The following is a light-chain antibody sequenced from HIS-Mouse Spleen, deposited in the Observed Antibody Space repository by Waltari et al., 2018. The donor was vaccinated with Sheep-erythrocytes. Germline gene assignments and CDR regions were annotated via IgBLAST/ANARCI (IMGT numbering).Light chain of an antibody. J-gene: IGLJ3*02. CDR3: CSYAGSSTPV. CDR2: EGS. Sequence: QSALTQPASVSGSPGQSITISCTGTSSDVGSYNLLSWYQQHPGKAPKLMIYEGSKRPSGVSNRFSGSKSGNTASLTISGLQAEDEADYYCCSYAGSSTPVFGGGTKLTVL. CDR1: SSDVGSYNL. V-gene: IGLV2-23*01.